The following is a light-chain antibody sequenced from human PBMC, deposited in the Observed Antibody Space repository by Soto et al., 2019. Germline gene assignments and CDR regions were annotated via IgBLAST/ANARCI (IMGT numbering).Light chain of an antibody. Sequence: QLVLTQPPSASGTPGQRVTISCSGSGSNIGTNTVHWYQQLPGTAPKLLIYSNNQRPSGVPDRFSGSKSGTSASLAISGLQSEDEADYYCAAWDDSLNGPVFGGGTKLTVL. CDR3: AAWDDSLNGPV. CDR2: SNN. CDR1: GSNIGTNT. V-gene: IGLV1-44*01. J-gene: IGLJ2*01.